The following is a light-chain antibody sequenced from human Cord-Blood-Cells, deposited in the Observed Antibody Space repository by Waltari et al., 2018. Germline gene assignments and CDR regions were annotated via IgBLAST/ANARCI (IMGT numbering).Light chain of an antibody. Sequence: DIQMTQSPSSLSASVGDRVTITCRASQSISSYLNWYQQKPGKAPKLLIYAASSLQSGGPSRCSGSGSGTDFTLTSSSLQPEDFATYYCQQSYSTPFTFGPGTKVDIK. J-gene: IGKJ3*01. CDR2: AAS. CDR3: QQSYSTPFT. V-gene: IGKV1-39*01. CDR1: QSISSY.